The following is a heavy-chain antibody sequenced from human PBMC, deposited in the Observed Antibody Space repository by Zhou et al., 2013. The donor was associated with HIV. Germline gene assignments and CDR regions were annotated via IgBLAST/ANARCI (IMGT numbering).Heavy chain of an antibody. V-gene: IGHV1-69*05. J-gene: IGHJ6*03. Sequence: QVQLVQSGAEVKKPGSSVKVSCKASGGTFSSYAISWVRQAPGQGLEWMGGIIPIFGTANYAQKFQGRVTITTDESTSTAYMELSSLRSEDTAVYYCARGTLAYCGGDCYSDYYYYYMDVWGKGTTGHRLL. D-gene: IGHD2-21*01. CDR2: IIPIFGTA. CDR1: GGTFSSYA. CDR3: ARGTLAYCGGDCYSDYYYYYMDV.